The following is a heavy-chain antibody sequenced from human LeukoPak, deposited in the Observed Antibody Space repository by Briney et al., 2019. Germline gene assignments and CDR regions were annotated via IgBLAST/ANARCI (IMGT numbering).Heavy chain of an antibody. CDR1: GFTFSRYG. J-gene: IGHJ4*02. CDR2: ISYSGGNT. CDR3: AKDIAGYY. Sequence: GGSLRLSCAASGFTFSRYGMSWVRQAPGKGLEWVSSISYSGGNTYYADSVKGRFTISRDNSKNTLYLQMNSLRAEDTAVYYCAKDIAGYYWGQGTLVTVSS. D-gene: IGHD2-15*01. V-gene: IGHV3-23*01.